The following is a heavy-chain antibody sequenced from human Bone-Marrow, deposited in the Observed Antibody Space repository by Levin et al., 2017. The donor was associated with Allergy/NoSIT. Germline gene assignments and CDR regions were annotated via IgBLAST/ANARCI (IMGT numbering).Heavy chain of an antibody. Sequence: GESLKISCTASGYTFNYYGIAWVRQAPGQGLEWMGWISAYTGNTNYAQKFQGRVSMTTDTSTSTAFMDLRSLRSDDTAVYYCARGDADGSGSYYGHWGQGTLVTVSS. CDR1: GYTFNYYG. V-gene: IGHV1-18*01. J-gene: IGHJ4*01. CDR3: ARGDADGSGSYYGH. CDR2: ISAYTGNT. D-gene: IGHD3-10*01.